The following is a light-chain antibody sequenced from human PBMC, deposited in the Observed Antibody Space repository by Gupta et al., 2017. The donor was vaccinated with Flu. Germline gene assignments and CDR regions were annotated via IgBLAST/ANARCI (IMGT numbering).Light chain of an antibody. CDR3: QQEDNPSIT. J-gene: IGKJ5*01. Sequence: DIQMTQSPSSLSASVGDRVTITCQASQDISIYLSWYQQKTGEAPKLLIYDASKLQTGVPSRFSGSGSGTDFALTVSSRQTEDIATYYCQQEDNPSITFGQGTRMDIK. CDR1: QDISIY. CDR2: DAS. V-gene: IGKV1-33*01.